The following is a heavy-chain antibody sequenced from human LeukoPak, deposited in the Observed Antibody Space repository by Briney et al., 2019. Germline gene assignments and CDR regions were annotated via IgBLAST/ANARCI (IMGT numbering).Heavy chain of an antibody. Sequence: GRSLRLSCAASGFTFDDYAMHWVRQAPGKGLEWVSGISWNSGSIGYADSVRGRFTISRDNSKNTLYLQMNSLRAEDTAVYYCAKDLSGGSLYYFDYWGQGTLVTVSS. CDR1: GFTFDDYA. D-gene: IGHD1-26*01. J-gene: IGHJ4*02. CDR2: ISWNSGSI. CDR3: AKDLSGGSLYYFDY. V-gene: IGHV3-9*01.